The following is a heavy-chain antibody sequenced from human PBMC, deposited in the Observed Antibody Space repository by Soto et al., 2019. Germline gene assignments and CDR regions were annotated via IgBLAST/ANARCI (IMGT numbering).Heavy chain of an antibody. CDR1: GGTFSSYA. V-gene: IGHV1-69*13. CDR3: ARGPDYDFWSGYSDNGWFDP. J-gene: IGHJ5*02. D-gene: IGHD3-3*01. CDR2: IIPIFGTA. Sequence: ASVKVSCKASGGTFSSYAISWVRQAPGQGLEWMGGIIPIFGTANNAQKFKGRVRITADESTSTAYMELSSQGSEDTAVYYCARGPDYDFWSGYSDNGWFDPWGQGTLVTVSS.